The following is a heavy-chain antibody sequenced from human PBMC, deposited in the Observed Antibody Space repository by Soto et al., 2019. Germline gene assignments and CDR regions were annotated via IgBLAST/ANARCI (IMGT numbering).Heavy chain of an antibody. CDR1: GYTFTGYY. J-gene: IGHJ6*02. D-gene: IGHD6-19*01. Sequence: GASVKVSCKASGYTFTGYYMHWVRQAPGQGLEWVGWINPNSGGTNYAQKFQGRVTMTRDTSISTAYMELSRLRSDDTAVYYCAREGIAVAGHESYYGMDVWGQGTTVTVSS. CDR2: INPNSGGT. V-gene: IGHV1-2*02. CDR3: AREGIAVAGHESYYGMDV.